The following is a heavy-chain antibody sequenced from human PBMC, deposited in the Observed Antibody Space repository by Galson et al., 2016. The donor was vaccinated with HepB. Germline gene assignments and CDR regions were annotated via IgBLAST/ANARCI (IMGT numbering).Heavy chain of an antibody. V-gene: IGHV1-18*01. CDR2: ISAYNGNT. CDR3: ARGYFYDSSGYWAY. D-gene: IGHD3-22*01. CDR1: GYTFTSYD. J-gene: IGHJ4*02. Sequence: SVKVSCKASGYTFTSYDIHWVRQAPGQGLEWMGWISAYNGNTNYAQKFQGRVTLSTDTSTTTAYMELRSLRSDDTAVYYCARGYFYDSSGYWAYWGQGTLVTVSS.